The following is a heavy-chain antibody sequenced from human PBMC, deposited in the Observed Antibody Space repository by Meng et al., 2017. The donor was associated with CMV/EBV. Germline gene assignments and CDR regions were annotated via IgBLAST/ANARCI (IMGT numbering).Heavy chain of an antibody. CDR2: IYYSGTT. V-gene: IGHV4-39*07. D-gene: IGHD5-12*01. J-gene: IGHJ4*02. CDR1: GASISSMIYY. Sequence: GSLRLSCNVSGASISSMIYYWGWIRQSPGKGLEWIGSIYYSGTTYHSPSFKSRVTLSIDTAKNQFSMSLRSVSVADTAVYYCASSSGYKAFLDYWGLGMQVTVSS. CDR3: ASSSGYKAFLDY.